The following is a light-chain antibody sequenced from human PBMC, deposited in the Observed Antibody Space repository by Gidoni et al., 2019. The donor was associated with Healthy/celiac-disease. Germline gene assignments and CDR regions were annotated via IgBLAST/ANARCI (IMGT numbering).Light chain of an antibody. Sequence: SSELTQDPAVSVGLGQTVRITYQGDSLRSYYASWYQQKPGQAPVLVIYGKNNRPSGIPDRFSGSSSGNTASLTITGAQAEDEADYYCNSRDSSGNLVVFGGGTKLTVL. J-gene: IGLJ2*01. CDR2: GKN. V-gene: IGLV3-19*01. CDR1: SLRSYY. CDR3: NSRDSSGNLVV.